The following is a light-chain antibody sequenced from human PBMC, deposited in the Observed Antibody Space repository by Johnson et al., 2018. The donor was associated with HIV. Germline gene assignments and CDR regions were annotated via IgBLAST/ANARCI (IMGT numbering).Light chain of an antibody. Sequence: QSVLTQPPSVSAAPGQKVTISCSGSSSTIGNNYVSWYQVLPGTAPKLLIYKNNERPSGIPDRFPGSKSGTSATLGITGLQTGDEADYYCGTWDSSLSVFYVFGTGTKVTVL. CDR2: KNN. J-gene: IGLJ1*01. V-gene: IGLV1-51*02. CDR3: GTWDSSLSVFYV. CDR1: SSTIGNNY.